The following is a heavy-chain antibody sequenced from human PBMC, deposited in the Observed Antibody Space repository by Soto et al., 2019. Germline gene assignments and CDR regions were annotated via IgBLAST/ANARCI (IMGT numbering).Heavy chain of an antibody. CDR1: GGTFSSDA. J-gene: IGHJ6*02. CDR2: IIPIFGTA. D-gene: IGHD1-1*01. V-gene: IGHV1-69*13. CDR3: AKVLNDGGRIGYYYYGMDV. Sequence: GASVKVSCKASGGTFSSDAISWVRQAPGQGLEWMGGIIPIFGTANYAQKFQGRVTITADESTSTAYMELSSLRSEDTAVYYCAKVLNDGGRIGYYYYGMDVWGQGTTVTVSS.